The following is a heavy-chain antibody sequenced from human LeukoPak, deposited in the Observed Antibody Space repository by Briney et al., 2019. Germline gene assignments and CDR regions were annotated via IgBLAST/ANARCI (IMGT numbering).Heavy chain of an antibody. CDR2: INRRSRTK. J-gene: IGHJ4*02. CDR1: GFTLRSYS. V-gene: IGHV3-48*04. CDR3: ARGATNFDS. Sequence: GSLRLSCSAPGFTLRSYSLKRGRQAPGNGPEGGSNINRRSRTKNYPNPVKGPFTIPKNNAKNSLSLQMNSLKAEDTAVYYCARGATNFDSWGEGTLVTVSS. D-gene: IGHD1-26*01.